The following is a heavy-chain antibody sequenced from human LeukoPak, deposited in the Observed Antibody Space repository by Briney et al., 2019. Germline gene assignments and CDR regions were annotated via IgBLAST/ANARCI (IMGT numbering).Heavy chain of an antibody. V-gene: IGHV1-69*04. J-gene: IGHJ6*02. CDR1: GGTFSSYA. CDR3: ARDRSDYSNTYYYGMDV. CDR2: IIPILGIA. D-gene: IGHD4-11*01. Sequence: SVKVSCKASGGTFSSYAISWVRQAPGQGLAWMGRIIPILGIANYAQKFQGRVTITADKSTSTAYMELSSLRSEDTAVYYCARDRSDYSNTYYYGMDVWGQGTTVTVSS.